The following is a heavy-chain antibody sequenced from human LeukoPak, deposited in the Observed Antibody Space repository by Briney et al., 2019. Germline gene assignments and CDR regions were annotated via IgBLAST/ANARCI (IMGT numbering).Heavy chain of an antibody. CDR1: GFTFRSYW. D-gene: IGHD5-12*01. CDR3: ARSNSGYAESCY. V-gene: IGHV3-7*01. CDR2: IGQDGSEK. J-gene: IGHJ4*02. Sequence: PGGSLSLSCAASGFTFRSYWMTWVRQAPGKGLEWVANIGQDGSEKYYVDSVKGRFTISRDNAKNSLYLQMNSLRAEDTAVYYCARSNSGYAESCYWGQGTLVTVSS.